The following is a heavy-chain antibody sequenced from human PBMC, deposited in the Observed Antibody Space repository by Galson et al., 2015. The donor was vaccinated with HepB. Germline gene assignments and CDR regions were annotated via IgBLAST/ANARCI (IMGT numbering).Heavy chain of an antibody. Sequence: SLRLSCAASGFTFSSYATHWVRQAPGKGLEWVAIISYDGSSKYYAECVKGRFTISRDDSKNTLYLQMNSLRPEDTAVYYCADMVGVGAGESFQHWGQGTLVTVSS. J-gene: IGHJ1*01. V-gene: IGHV3-30-3*01. D-gene: IGHD2-15*01. CDR1: GFTFSSYA. CDR3: ADMVGVGAGESFQH. CDR2: ISYDGSSK.